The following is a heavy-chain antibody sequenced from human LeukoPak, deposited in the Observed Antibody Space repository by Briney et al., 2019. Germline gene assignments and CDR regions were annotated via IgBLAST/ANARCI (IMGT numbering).Heavy chain of an antibody. D-gene: IGHD3-22*01. Sequence: PGGSLRLSCAASGFTFSSYEMNWVRQAPGKGLEWVSYISSSGSTIYYADSVKGRFTISRDNAKNSLYLQMNSLRAEDTAVYYYAGDYYDSSGYQPGYYWGQGTLVTVSS. J-gene: IGHJ4*02. V-gene: IGHV3-48*03. CDR2: ISSSGSTI. CDR3: AGDYYDSSGYQPGYY. CDR1: GFTFSSYE.